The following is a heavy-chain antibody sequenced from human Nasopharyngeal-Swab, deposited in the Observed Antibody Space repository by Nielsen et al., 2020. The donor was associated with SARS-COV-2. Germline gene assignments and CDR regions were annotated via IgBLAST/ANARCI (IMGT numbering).Heavy chain of an antibody. CDR3: ARDRRDVDNQ. CDR1: GFDVGGNY. Sequence: GGSLRLSCAASGFDVGGNYISWFRQAPGKGLEWVSVMYAGGEIYYADSAKGRFTLSRDSSKNTLYLQMNSLRVEDTALYYCARDRRDVDNQWGQGTLVTVSS. D-gene: IGHD5-24*01. J-gene: IGHJ4*02. V-gene: IGHV3-53*01. CDR2: MYAGGEI.